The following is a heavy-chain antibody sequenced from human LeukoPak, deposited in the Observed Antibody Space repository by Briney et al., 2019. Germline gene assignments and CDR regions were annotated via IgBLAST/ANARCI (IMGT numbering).Heavy chain of an antibody. J-gene: IGHJ4*02. Sequence: GASVKVSCKASGFTFTNYYMHWVRQAPGQGLEWMGLINPSGSSTNYAQKCRGRVTMTRDTSTTTVYMELSSLRSEDTAVYYCAREKSGGYFDYGGQGTLVTVSS. CDR3: AREKSGGYFDY. V-gene: IGHV1-46*01. D-gene: IGHD2-8*02. CDR1: GFTFTNYY. CDR2: INPSGSST.